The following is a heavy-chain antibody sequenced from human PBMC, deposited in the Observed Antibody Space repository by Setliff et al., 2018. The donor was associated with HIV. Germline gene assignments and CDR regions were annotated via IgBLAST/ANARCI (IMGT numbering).Heavy chain of an antibody. CDR1: GFTFSRYA. Sequence: GSLRLSCAASGFTFSRYAMTWVRQAPGKGLEWVSAISGSGIGSYYPDFVKGRFTISRDNSKNTLFLQMNSLRAEDTAVYYCAKDRRYYYGSGSYAAETWGQGTRVTVSS. CDR3: AKDRRYYYGSGSYAAET. D-gene: IGHD3-10*01. CDR2: ISGSGIGS. J-gene: IGHJ5*02. V-gene: IGHV3-23*01.